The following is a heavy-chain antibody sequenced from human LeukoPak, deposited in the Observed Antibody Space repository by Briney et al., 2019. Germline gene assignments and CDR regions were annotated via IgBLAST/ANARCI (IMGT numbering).Heavy chain of an antibody. Sequence: GASVKVSCKASGYTFTSYDINWVRQATGQGLEWMGWMNLNSGNTGYAQKFQGRVTMTRNTSISTAYMELSSLRSEDTAVYYCAREDYGSGSSHYGMDVWGQGTTVTVSS. CDR1: GYTFTSYD. CDR3: AREDYGSGSSHYGMDV. CDR2: MNLNSGNT. V-gene: IGHV1-8*01. D-gene: IGHD3-10*01. J-gene: IGHJ6*02.